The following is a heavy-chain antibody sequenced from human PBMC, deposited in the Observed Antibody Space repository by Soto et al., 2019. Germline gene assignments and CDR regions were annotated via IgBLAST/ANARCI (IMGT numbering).Heavy chain of an antibody. CDR1: GFSLSEARLG. J-gene: IGHJ4*02. CDR3: ARTLLRFDYWTGSQIDPFDF. D-gene: IGHD3-3*01. Sequence: QVTLKESGPVLVKPTETLTLTCTVSGFSLSEARLGVSWIRQPPGKALEWLAHIFSDDEKSYRTSLKSRLSISKDPSKSQVVRTLTNTDPVDAGAYYWARTLLRFDYWTGSQIDPFDFWGQGTLVTVSS. CDR2: IFSDDEK. V-gene: IGHV2-26*01.